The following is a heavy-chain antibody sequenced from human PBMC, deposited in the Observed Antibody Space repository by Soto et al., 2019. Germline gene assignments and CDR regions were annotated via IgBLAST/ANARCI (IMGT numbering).Heavy chain of an antibody. J-gene: IGHJ3*02. Sequence: KPSETLSLTCTVSGGSISSGGYYWSWIRQHPGKGLEWIGYIYYSGSTYYNPSLKSRVTISVDTSKNQFSLKLSSVTAADTAVYYCARDDRDYGLWAFDIWGQGTMVTVSS. CDR2: IYYSGST. D-gene: IGHD4-17*01. CDR3: ARDDRDYGLWAFDI. CDR1: GGSISSGGYY. V-gene: IGHV4-31*03.